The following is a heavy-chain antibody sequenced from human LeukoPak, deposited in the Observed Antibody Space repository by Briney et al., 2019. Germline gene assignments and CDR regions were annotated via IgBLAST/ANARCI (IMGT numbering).Heavy chain of an antibody. Sequence: GGSLRLSCAASGFTVSSNYMSWVRQAPGKGLEWVSVIYSGGSTYYADSVKGRFTISRDNSKNTLYLQMNSLRAEDTAVYYCARDEAATKPMSYYYMDVSGKGTTVTVSS. V-gene: IGHV3-53*01. CDR2: IYSGGST. J-gene: IGHJ6*03. CDR1: GFTVSSNY. CDR3: ARDEAATKPMSYYYMDV. D-gene: IGHD6-25*01.